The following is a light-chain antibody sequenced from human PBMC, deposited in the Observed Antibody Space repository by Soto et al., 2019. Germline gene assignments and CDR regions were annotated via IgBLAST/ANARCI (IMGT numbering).Light chain of an antibody. CDR2: KAS. CDR3: QQYNTYPLT. CDR1: QGIRND. Sequence: IQMTQSPSSLSASVGDRVTITCRASQGIRNDLGWFQQKPGKAPKLLIYKASSLESGVPSRFSGSGSGTEFTLTISSLQPDDFATYYCQQYNTYPLTFGGGTKVDI. J-gene: IGKJ4*01. V-gene: IGKV1-17*01.